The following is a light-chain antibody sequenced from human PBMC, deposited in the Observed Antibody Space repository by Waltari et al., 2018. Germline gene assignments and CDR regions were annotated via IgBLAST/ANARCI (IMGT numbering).Light chain of an antibody. CDR3: TSYTSSSTLYV. CDR2: DVT. J-gene: IGLJ1*01. CDR1: STDVGAYNH. V-gene: IGLV2-14*03. Sequence: QSALTQPASVSGSPAQSITISCTGTSTDVGAYNHVPWYQQHPGKVPKLMIYDVTNRPSGVSHRFSGSKSGNTASLTISGLQAEDEADYYCTSYTSSSTLYVFGTGTKVTVL.